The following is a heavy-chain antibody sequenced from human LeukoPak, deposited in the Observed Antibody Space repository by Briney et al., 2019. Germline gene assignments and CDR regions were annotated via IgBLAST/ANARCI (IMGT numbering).Heavy chain of an antibody. CDR1: GYSFTSYW. Sequence: GESLKISRKGSGYSFTSYWIGWVRQMPGKGLEWMGIIYPGDSDTRYSPSFQGQVTISADKSISTAYLQWSSLKASDTAMYYCARHLDCSSTSCYTEGAYNWFDPWGQGTLVTVSS. CDR2: IYPGDSDT. CDR3: ARHLDCSSTSCYTEGAYNWFDP. J-gene: IGHJ5*02. D-gene: IGHD2-2*02. V-gene: IGHV5-51*01.